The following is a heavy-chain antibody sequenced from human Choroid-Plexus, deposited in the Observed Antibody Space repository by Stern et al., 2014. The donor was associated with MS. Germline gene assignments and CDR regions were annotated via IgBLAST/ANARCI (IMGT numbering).Heavy chain of an antibody. CDR3: AKDRHYLTYFFDH. V-gene: IGHV3-30*18. CDR1: GFTFGSCA. CDR2: VSYDGSNK. Sequence: VQLVESGGGVVQHGRPLRLSCVASGFTFGSCAMHWVRQAPGKGLEWGAGVSYDGSNKYYADSVKGRFTISRDNSQNTLYMQMSSLRPEDTAVYYCAKDRHYLTYFFDHWGQGSLVTVSS. D-gene: IGHD2/OR15-2a*01. J-gene: IGHJ5*02.